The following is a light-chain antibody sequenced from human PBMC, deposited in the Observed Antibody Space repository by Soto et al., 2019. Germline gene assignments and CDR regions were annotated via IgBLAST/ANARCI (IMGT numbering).Light chain of an antibody. CDR1: ISDVGSYNL. V-gene: IGLV2-23*02. CDR2: EVS. Sequence: QSVLTQPASVSGSPGQSITISCTGTISDVGSYNLVSWYQHHPGKAPKLLISEVSKRPSGVSNRFSGSKSGNTASLTISGLQAEDDADYYCCSYAGRFYVFGPGTKLTVL. J-gene: IGLJ1*01. CDR3: CSYAGRFYV.